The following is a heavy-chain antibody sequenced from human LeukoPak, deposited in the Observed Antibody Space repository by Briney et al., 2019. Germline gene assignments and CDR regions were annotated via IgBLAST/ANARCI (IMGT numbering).Heavy chain of an antibody. CDR3: AKGYCSGGSCCLGY. Sequence: PGGSLRLSCAASGFTFSSYAMSWVRQAPGKGLGWVSTISGSGGSTFYADSVKGRFTISRDNSKNTLYLQMNSLRAEDTAVYYCAKGYCSGGSCCLGYWGQGTLVTVSS. V-gene: IGHV3-23*01. J-gene: IGHJ4*02. CDR1: GFTFSSYA. D-gene: IGHD2-15*01. CDR2: ISGSGGST.